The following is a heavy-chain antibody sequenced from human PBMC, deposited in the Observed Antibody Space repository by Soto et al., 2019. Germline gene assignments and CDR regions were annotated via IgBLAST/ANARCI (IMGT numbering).Heavy chain of an antibody. Sequence: QVQLQESGPGLVKPSQTLSLTCTVSVGSISSGNYYWSWIRQHTGKGLEWIGYILYSGNPYYTPSPQRGVPISVDASRNQSSLKLSSVTAADTGVSYLARGGSGDMVVVAAVDCWRQGTGVTASS. CDR3: ARGGSGDMVVVAAVDC. CDR1: VGSISSGNYY. J-gene: IGHJ4*02. V-gene: IGHV4-31*03. D-gene: IGHD2-15*01. CDR2: ILYSGNP.